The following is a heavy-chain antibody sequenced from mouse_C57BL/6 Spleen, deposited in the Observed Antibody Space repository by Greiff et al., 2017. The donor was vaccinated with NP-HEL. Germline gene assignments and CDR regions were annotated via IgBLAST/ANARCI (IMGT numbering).Heavy chain of an antibody. D-gene: IGHD3-1*01. CDR1: GFSLTSYG. J-gene: IGHJ2*01. CDR3: ARKSRDGYYFDY. V-gene: IGHV2-2*01. CDR2: IWSGGST. Sequence: VKLMESGPGLVQPSQSLSITCTVSGFSLTSYGVHWVRQSPGKGLEWLGAIWSGGSTDSNAAIISRLSISNNNSKSQVFFKMNRLQADDTAIYYCARKSRDGYYFDYWGQGTTLTVSS.